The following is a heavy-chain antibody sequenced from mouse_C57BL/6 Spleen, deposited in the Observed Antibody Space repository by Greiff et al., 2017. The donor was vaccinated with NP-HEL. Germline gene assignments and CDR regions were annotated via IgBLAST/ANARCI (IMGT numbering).Heavy chain of an antibody. CDR1: GGAFGSES. J-gene: IGHJ2*01. CDR2: LSSGGAFL. V-gene: IGHV5-9-1*02. Sequence: EVKLMESGEGLVKPGGDMKSRGEDAGGAFGSESMAGGRQTPEKPLEVVQYLSSGGAFLSYAAPLQGRFTISRDNARNTLYLQMSSLKSEDTAMYYCTREGDYLFFDYWGQGTTLTVSS. CDR3: TREGDYLFFDY. D-gene: IGHD2-4*01.